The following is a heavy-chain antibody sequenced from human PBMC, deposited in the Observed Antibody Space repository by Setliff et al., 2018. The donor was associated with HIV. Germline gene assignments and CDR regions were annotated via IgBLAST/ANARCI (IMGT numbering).Heavy chain of an antibody. V-gene: IGHV4-34*01. J-gene: IGHJ4*02. D-gene: IGHD2-21*02. CDR3: ARGGVTAVWDLTD. CDR2: ITDSGVT. Sequence: SETLSLTCAVYGGSFHSYYWTWIRQSPGKGLEWIGEITDSGVTNYHPSIKSRVTISLDPSKNQFSLSLTSVTAADTAVYYCARGGVTAVWDLTDWGQGILVTVSS. CDR1: GGSFHSYY.